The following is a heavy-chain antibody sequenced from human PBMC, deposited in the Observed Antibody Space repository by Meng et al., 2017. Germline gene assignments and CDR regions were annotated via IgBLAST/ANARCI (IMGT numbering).Heavy chain of an antibody. V-gene: IGHV3-74*01. J-gene: IGHJ3*02. D-gene: IGHD2-15*01. CDR1: GFTFSSYW. CDR3: AKSGLSPYCSGGSCYYDAFDI. Sequence: GESLKISCAASGFTFSSYWMHWVRQAPGKGLVWVSRINSDGSSTSYADSVKGRFTISRDNAKNTLYLQMNSLRAEDTAVYYCAKSGLSPYCSGGSCYYDAFDIWGQGTMVTVSS. CDR2: INSDGSST.